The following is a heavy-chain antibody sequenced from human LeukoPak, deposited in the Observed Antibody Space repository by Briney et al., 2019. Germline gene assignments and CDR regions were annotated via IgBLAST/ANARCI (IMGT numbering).Heavy chain of an antibody. CDR3: AKGPGSGSYRYFDY. D-gene: IGHD3-10*01. V-gene: IGHV3-23*01. CDR2: IYVTGGDT. J-gene: IGHJ4*02. CDR1: GFTSASYA. Sequence: RGTLSLSRAASGFTSASYAITWVRQAPGKGQGWVSDIYVTGGDTTSTASVTGRFIISRDNSKNTLYLQINSLRAEDTGVYYCAKGPGSGSYRYFDYWGQGTLVTVSS.